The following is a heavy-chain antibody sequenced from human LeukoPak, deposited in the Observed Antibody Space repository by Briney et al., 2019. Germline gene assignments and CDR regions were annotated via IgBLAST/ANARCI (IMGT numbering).Heavy chain of an antibody. D-gene: IGHD1-1*01. Sequence: PGGSLRLSCAASGFTFGSYSMNWVRQAPGKGLEWVSYISSSGSTIYYADSVKGRFTISRDNAKNSLYLQMNSLRAEDTAVYYCARVNLIRNGPYYFDYWGQGTLVTVSS. J-gene: IGHJ4*02. CDR3: ARVNLIRNGPYYFDY. V-gene: IGHV3-48*04. CDR1: GFTFGSYS. CDR2: ISSSGSTI.